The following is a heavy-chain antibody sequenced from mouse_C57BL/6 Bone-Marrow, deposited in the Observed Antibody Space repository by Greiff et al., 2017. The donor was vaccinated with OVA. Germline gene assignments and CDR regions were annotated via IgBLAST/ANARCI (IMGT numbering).Heavy chain of an antibody. CDR3: ARGGGGIPYYYAMDY. CDR2: IYPRSGNT. CDR1: GYTFTSYG. Sequence: QVQLQQSGAELARPGASVKLSCKASGYTFTSYGISWVKQRTGQGLEWIGEIYPRSGNTYYNEKFKGKATLTADKSSSTAYMELRSLTSEDSAVYFCARGGGGIPYYYAMDYWGQGTSVTVSS. V-gene: IGHV1-81*01. J-gene: IGHJ4*01.